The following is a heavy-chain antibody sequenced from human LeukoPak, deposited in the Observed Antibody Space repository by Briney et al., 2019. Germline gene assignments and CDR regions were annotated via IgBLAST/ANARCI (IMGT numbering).Heavy chain of an antibody. CDR1: GGSISSYF. D-gene: IGHD3-22*01. Sequence: SETLSLTCTVSGGSISSYFWSWIRQPAGKGLEWLGRIYTSGSTNYSPSLKSRLTISVVKSKNQFSLKLSSVTAADMAVYYCARDYYDSSGYYGRGGYYYMDVWGKGTTVTVSS. V-gene: IGHV4-4*07. CDR3: ARDYYDSSGYYGRGGYYYMDV. J-gene: IGHJ6*03. CDR2: IYTSGST.